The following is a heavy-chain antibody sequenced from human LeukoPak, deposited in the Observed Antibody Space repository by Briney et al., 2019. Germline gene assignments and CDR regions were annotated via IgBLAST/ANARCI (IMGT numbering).Heavy chain of an antibody. J-gene: IGHJ2*01. CDR3: ARRGPGEGQSYWYFDL. Sequence: SSETLSLTCTVSGGSISSYYWSWIRQPPGKGLEWIGYIYYSGSTNYNPSLKSRVTISVDTSKNQFSLKLSSVTAADTAVYYCARRGPGEGQSYWYFDLWGRGTLVTVSS. D-gene: IGHD7-27*01. CDR1: GGSISSYY. CDR2: IYYSGST. V-gene: IGHV4-59*08.